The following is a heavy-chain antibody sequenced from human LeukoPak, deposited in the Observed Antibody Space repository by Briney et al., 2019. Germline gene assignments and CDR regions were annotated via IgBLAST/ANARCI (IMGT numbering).Heavy chain of an antibody. CDR1: GFTFSDHH. CDR3: ARDHVVPGLVFDH. CDR2: IGLRGRTI. D-gene: IGHD3-10*01. V-gene: IGHV3-11*04. J-gene: IGHJ4*02. Sequence: GGSLRLSCTSSGFTFSDHHMSWIRQAPGKGLEWVSKIGLRGRTIEYAESVKGRFTISRDDAKNSLYLQMSGLRAEDTAIYYCARDHVVPGLVFDHWGQGTLVSVSS.